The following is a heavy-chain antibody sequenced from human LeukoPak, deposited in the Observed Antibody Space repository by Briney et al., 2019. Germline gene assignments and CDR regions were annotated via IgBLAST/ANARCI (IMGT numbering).Heavy chain of an antibody. V-gene: IGHV3-23*01. D-gene: IGHD2-15*01. Sequence: GGSLRLSCAASGFTFSSHGMNWVRQAPGPGLEWVSVISPSGGITYYTDSVQGRFTISRDNSRNTLYLQMNSLRAEDTAIYYCAKNGDRGAYCTGGTCYPYFYYYMDVWGKGTTVTI. CDR3: AKNGDRGAYCTGGTCYPYFYYYMDV. J-gene: IGHJ6*03. CDR1: GFTFSSHG. CDR2: ISPSGGIT.